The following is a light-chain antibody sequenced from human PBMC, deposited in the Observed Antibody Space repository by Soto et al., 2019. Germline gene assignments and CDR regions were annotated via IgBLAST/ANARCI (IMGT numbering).Light chain of an antibody. CDR2: GAS. V-gene: IGKV3-15*01. J-gene: IGKJ4*01. CDR3: QQYNSWLT. Sequence: IVMTQSPATLSVSPGERVTLSCRASQSVSSNLAWYQQKPGQAPRLLIYGASSRATGIPGRFSGGGSGTEFTLTISSLQSEDFAVYYCQQYNSWLTFGAGTKVEIK. CDR1: QSVSSN.